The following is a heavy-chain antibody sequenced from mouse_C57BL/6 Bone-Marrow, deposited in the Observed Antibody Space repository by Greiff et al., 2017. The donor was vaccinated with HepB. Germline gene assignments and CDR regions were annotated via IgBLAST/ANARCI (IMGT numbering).Heavy chain of an antibody. CDR2: IYPRSGNT. V-gene: IGHV1-81*01. CDR3: ARCDGYLFAY. D-gene: IGHD2-3*01. J-gene: IGHJ3*01. CDR1: GSTFTSFG. Sequence: VQLQQSGAELARPGASVKLSCKASGSTFTSFGISWVKQRTGQGLEWIGEIYPRSGNTYYNEKFKGKATLTADKSSSTAYMELRSLTSEDSAVYFCARCDGYLFAYWGQGTLVTVSA.